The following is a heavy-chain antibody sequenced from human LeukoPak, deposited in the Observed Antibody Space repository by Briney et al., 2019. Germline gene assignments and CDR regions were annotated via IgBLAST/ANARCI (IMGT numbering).Heavy chain of an antibody. CDR1: GFTFSSYA. V-gene: IGHV3-23*01. CDR2: ISCSGGST. CDR3: AKDLGGGLRWDMFDY. Sequence: PGWSLRLSCAASGFTFSSYAMSWVRQAPGKGLEWVSAISCSGGSTYYADSVKGRLTISRDNSKNTLYLQMNSLRAEDTAVYYCAKDLGGGLRWDMFDYWGQGTLVTVSS. J-gene: IGHJ4*02. D-gene: IGHD4-23*01.